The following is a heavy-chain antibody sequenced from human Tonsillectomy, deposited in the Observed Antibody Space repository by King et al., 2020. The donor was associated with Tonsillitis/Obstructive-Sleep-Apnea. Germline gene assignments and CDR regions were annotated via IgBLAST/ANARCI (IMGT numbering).Heavy chain of an antibody. J-gene: IGHJ6*03. CDR3: AGSPFWSGYGRYYYYYYMDV. Sequence: VQLVESGAEVKKPGESLKISCKGSGYSFTNYWIAWVRQMPGKGLEWMGIIYPGDSDTRYSPSFQGQVTISADKSISTAYLQWSSLKASDTAMYYCAGSPFWSGYGRYYYYYYMDVWGKGTTVTVSS. V-gene: IGHV5-51*01. CDR1: GYSFTNYW. D-gene: IGHD3-3*01. CDR2: IYPGDSDT.